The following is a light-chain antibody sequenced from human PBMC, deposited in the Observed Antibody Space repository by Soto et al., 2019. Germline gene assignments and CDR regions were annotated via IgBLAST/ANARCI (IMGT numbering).Light chain of an antibody. Sequence: TQMTQSPSTLSASVGDRVTITCRASQSFSTWLAWYQQKPGKAPKLLIYDGSNLESGVPSRFSGSGSGTEFTLTIGSLQPDDFATYYCQQYYSYPLTFGGGTTVEIK. CDR2: DGS. CDR1: QSFSTW. V-gene: IGKV1-5*01. J-gene: IGKJ4*01. CDR3: QQYYSYPLT.